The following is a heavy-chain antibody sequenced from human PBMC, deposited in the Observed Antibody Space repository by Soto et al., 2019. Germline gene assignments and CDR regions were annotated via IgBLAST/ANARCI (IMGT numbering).Heavy chain of an antibody. V-gene: IGHV1-46*01. D-gene: IGHD5-12*01. CDR3: ARESVDIVATSRVSGGMDV. Sequence: QVQLVQSGAEVKKPGASVKVSCKASGYTFTSYYMHWVRQAPGQGLEWMGIINPSGGSTSYAQKFQGRVTIPRDTSTSTVYREPSSLISEDTAVYYCARESVDIVATSRVSGGMDVWGQGTTVTVSS. CDR1: GYTFTSYY. CDR2: INPSGGST. J-gene: IGHJ6*02.